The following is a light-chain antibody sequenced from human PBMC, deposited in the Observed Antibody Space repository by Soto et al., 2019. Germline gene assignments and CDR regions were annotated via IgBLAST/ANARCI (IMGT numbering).Light chain of an antibody. CDR1: QSVSSN. CDR2: GAS. Sequence: EIVMTQSPATLSXSPGERATLSCRASQSVSSNLAWYQQKPGQAPRLLIYGASTRATGIPARFSGSGSGTEFTLTISSLQSEDFAVYYCQQYNNWPLTFGGGTKVEIK. V-gene: IGKV3-15*01. J-gene: IGKJ4*01. CDR3: QQYNNWPLT.